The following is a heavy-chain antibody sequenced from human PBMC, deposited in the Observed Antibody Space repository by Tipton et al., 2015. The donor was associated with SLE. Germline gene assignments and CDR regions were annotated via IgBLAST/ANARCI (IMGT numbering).Heavy chain of an antibody. D-gene: IGHD1-26*01. CDR2: ISSSSSYI. CDR1: GFTFSTYA. Sequence: SLRLSCAASGFTFSTYAMNWVRQAPGKGLEWVSSISSSSSYIYYADSVKGRFTISRDNAKNSLFLHMNSLRAEDTAVYYCARETFSGGDSFYYYMDVWGKGTTVSVSS. CDR3: ARETFSGGDSFYYYMDV. J-gene: IGHJ6*03. V-gene: IGHV3-21*04.